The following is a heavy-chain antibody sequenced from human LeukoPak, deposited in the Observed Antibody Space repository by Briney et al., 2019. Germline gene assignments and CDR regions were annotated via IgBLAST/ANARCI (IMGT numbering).Heavy chain of an antibody. J-gene: IGHJ5*02. D-gene: IGHD3-3*01. V-gene: IGHV3-21*01. CDR2: ITKSSDFQ. CDR3: ARDNWSAAPGAFAP. CDR1: GFPFSSYS. Sequence: GESLRLSCLGAGFPFSSYSMNWVRQAPGKGLEWISSITKSSDFQYYANSVRGRFTVSRDNAKNSLYLQMDSLGAEDTAVYFCARDNWSAAPGAFAPWGQGILVTVSS.